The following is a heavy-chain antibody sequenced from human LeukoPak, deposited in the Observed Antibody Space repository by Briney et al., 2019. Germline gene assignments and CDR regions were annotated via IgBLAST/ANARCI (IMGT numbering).Heavy chain of an antibody. CDR2: IIPIFGTA. J-gene: IGHJ4*02. CDR3: ARGVLRFLEWLLY. Sequence: SVKVSCKASGGTFSSYAISWVRQAPGQGLEWMGGIIPIFGTANYAQKFQGRVTITADESTSTAYMELSSLRSEDTVVYYCARGVLRFLEWLLYWGQGTLVTVSS. D-gene: IGHD3-3*01. CDR1: GGTFSSYA. V-gene: IGHV1-69*13.